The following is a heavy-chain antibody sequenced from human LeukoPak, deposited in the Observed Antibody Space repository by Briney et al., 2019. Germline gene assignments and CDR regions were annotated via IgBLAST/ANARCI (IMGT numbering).Heavy chain of an antibody. CDR1: GGSFSGYY. V-gene: IGHV4-34*01. Sequence: ASETLSLTCTVYGGSFSGYYWSWIRQPPGKGLEWIGEINHSGSTNYNPSLKSRVTISVDTSKNQFSLKLSSVTAADTAVYYCARQIDPTVTTEYYFDYWGQGTLVTVSS. CDR3: ARQIDPTVTTEYYFDY. D-gene: IGHD4-17*01. CDR2: INHSGST. J-gene: IGHJ4*02.